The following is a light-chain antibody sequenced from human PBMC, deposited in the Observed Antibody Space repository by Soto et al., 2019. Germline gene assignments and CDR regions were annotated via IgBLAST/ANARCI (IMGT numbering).Light chain of an antibody. Sequence: EIVLTQSPGTLSLSPGERATLSCRARQSVSSNYLAWYQQKPGQAPRLLIYGASSRATGIPDRFSGSGSGTDFTLTISRLEPEDCAVYYCQQYGSSSWTFGQGTKGEIK. V-gene: IGKV3-20*01. CDR1: QSVSSNY. CDR2: GAS. CDR3: QQYGSSSWT. J-gene: IGKJ1*01.